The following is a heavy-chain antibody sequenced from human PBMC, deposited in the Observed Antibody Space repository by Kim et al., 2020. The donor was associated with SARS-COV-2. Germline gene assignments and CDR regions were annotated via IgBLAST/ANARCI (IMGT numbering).Heavy chain of an antibody. D-gene: IGHD4-17*01. Sequence: GTTSYAEPVKGRLTISRDNSKNMFFLQMNSLRAEDTAMYYCAKALYGGHSDWGQGSLVTVSS. CDR3: AKALYGGHSD. J-gene: IGHJ4*02. CDR2: GTT. V-gene: IGHV3-23*01.